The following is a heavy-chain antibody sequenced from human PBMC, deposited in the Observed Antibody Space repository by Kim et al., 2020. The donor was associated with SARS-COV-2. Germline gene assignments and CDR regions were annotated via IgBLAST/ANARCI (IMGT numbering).Heavy chain of an antibody. V-gene: IGHV4-39*01. Sequence: RSRVTIAVDTSKNQFSLKMSSVTAADTAVYYCARHVGGYYDSSSAEWFDPWGQGTLVTVSS. CDR3: ARHVGGYYDSSSAEWFDP. J-gene: IGHJ5*02. D-gene: IGHD3-22*01.